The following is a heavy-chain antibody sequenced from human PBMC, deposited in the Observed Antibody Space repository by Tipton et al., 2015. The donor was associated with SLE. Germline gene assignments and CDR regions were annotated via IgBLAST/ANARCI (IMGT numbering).Heavy chain of an antibody. Sequence: TLSLTCAVYGGSFSGYYWSWIRQPQGKGLEWIGYIYYSGSTYYNPSLKSRVTISVDTSKNQCSLKLSSVTAADTAVYYCARGPGVIAPTEAFEIWGQGSMFTVSS. V-gene: IGHV4-30-4*08. CDR1: GGSFSGYY. CDR3: ARGPGVIAPTEAFEI. D-gene: IGHD2-21*01. J-gene: IGHJ3*02. CDR2: IYYSGST.